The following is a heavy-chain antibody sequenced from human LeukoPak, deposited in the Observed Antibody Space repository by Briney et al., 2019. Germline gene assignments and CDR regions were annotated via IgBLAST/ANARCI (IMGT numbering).Heavy chain of an antibody. CDR2: ISYGGSNK. J-gene: IGHJ4*02. CDR3: AKDKYYFDY. V-gene: IGHV3-30*18. CDR1: GFTFSSYG. Sequence: PGGSLRLSCAASGFTFSSYGMHWVRQAPGKGLEWVAVISYGGSNKYYADSVKGRFTISRDNSKNTLYLQMNSLRAEDTAVYYCAKDKYYFDYWGQGTLVTVSS.